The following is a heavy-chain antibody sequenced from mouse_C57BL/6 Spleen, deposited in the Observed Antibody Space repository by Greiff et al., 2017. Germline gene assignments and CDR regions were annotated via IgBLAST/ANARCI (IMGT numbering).Heavy chain of an antibody. CDR2: INYDGSST. CDR3: ARGGGYDGYFDV. CDR1: GFTFSDYY. V-gene: IGHV5-16*01. D-gene: IGHD2-2*01. Sequence: EVQLVESEGGLVQPGSSMKLSCTASGFTFSDYYMAWVRQVPEKGLEWVANINYDGSSTYYLDSLKSRFIISRDNAKNILYLQMSSLKSEDTATYYCARGGGYDGYFDVWGTGTTVTVSS. J-gene: IGHJ1*03.